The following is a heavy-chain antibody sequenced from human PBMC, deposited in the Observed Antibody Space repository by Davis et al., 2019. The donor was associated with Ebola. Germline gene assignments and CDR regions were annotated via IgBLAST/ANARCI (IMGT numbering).Heavy chain of an antibody. CDR3: ARPRTSGSSHDAFDI. CDR1: GYSFTTYW. D-gene: IGHD3-10*01. J-gene: IGHJ3*02. V-gene: IGHV5-51*01. CDR2: ISPGDSDV. Sequence: GESLKISCKGSGYSFTTYWIVWVRQMPGKGLEWMGIISPGDSDVRYSPSFQGQVTISADKSITTAYLQWSSLKASDTAIYYCARPRTSGSSHDAFDIWGQGTMVTVSS.